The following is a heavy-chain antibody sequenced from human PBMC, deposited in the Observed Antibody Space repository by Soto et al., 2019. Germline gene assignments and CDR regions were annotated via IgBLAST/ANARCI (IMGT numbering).Heavy chain of an antibody. J-gene: IGHJ4*02. CDR3: ASSASPDAY. Sequence: ESGGGLVQPGGSLRLSYVASGFIFNSYSMNWVRQAPGKGLEWISYINSGSTSVFYADSVKGRFSISRDNAKNSLYLQMNSLRAEDTAVYYCASSASPDAYWGQGTLVTVSS. CDR1: GFIFNSYS. D-gene: IGHD1-26*01. V-gene: IGHV3-48*01. CDR2: INSGSTSV.